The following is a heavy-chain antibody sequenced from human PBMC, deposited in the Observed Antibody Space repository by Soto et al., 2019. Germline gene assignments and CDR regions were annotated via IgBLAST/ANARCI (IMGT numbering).Heavy chain of an antibody. CDR3: ARDPGSGWYSDFDY. J-gene: IGHJ4*02. V-gene: IGHV1-69*04. Sequence: SVKVSCKASGCTFSSYTISWVRQAPGQGLEWMGRIIPILGIANYAQKFQGRVTITADKSTSTAYMELSSLRSEDTAVYYCARDPGSGWYSDFDYWGQGTLVTVSS. CDR1: GCTFSSYT. CDR2: IIPILGIA. D-gene: IGHD6-19*01.